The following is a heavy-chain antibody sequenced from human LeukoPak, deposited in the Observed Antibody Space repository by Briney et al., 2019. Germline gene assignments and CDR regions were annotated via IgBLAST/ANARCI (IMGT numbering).Heavy chain of an antibody. Sequence: SETLSLTCTVSGGSISSSSYYWGWIRQPPGKGLEWIGSIYYSGSTNYNPSLKSRVTISVDTSKNQFSLKLSSVTAADTAVYYCARWLPLIGAFDIWGQGTMVTVSS. CDR3: ARWLPLIGAFDI. CDR2: IYYSGST. J-gene: IGHJ3*02. D-gene: IGHD3-16*02. V-gene: IGHV4-39*07. CDR1: GGSISSSSYY.